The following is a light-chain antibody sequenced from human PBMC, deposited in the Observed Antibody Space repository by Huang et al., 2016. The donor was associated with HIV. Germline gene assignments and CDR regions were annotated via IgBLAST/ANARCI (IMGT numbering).Light chain of an antibody. Sequence: EIVLTQSPGTLSLSPGERVTLSCRASQSVASNYLAGYQQKPGQAPRLLIHGASSRATGIPDRFSGSGSGTDFTLTISRLEPEDFAVYYCQQYGSSYTFGQGTKLEIK. J-gene: IGKJ2*01. CDR3: QQYGSSYT. V-gene: IGKV3-20*01. CDR1: QSVASNY. CDR2: GAS.